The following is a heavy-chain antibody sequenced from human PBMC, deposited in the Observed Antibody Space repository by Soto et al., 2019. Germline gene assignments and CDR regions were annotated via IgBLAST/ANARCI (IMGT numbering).Heavy chain of an antibody. CDR2: IYWDDHK. D-gene: IGHD3-10*01. V-gene: IGHV2-5*02. Sequence: QITLKESGPTLVKPTQTLTLTCTFSGFSLTPYGVAVGWIRQPPGKAPEGLALIYWDDHKTFRSSLKSRLTITKDTSKNQVVLTMTNMDPVDTATYYCTHKGQYPDSGTCGRDCYMDVWGKGTTVTVSS. J-gene: IGHJ6*04. CDR1: GFSLTPYGVA. CDR3: THKGQYPDSGTCGRDCYMDV.